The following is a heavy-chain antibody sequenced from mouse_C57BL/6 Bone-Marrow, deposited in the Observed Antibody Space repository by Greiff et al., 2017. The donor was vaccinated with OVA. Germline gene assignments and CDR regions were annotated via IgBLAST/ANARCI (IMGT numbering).Heavy chain of an antibody. CDR1: GYTFTSYW. V-gene: IGHV1-64*01. J-gene: IGHJ1*03. CDR2: IHPNSGST. D-gene: IGHD1-1*01. Sequence: VKLQQPGAELVKPGASVKLSCKASGYTFTSYWMHWVKQRPGQGLEWIGMIHPNSGSTNYNEKFKSKATLTVDKSSSTAYMQLSSLTSEDSAVYDCARKKVGGSSYWYFDVWGTGTTVTVSS. CDR3: ARKKVGGSSYWYFDV.